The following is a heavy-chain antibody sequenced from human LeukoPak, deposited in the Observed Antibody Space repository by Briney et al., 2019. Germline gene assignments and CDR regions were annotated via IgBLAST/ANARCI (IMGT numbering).Heavy chain of an antibody. J-gene: IGHJ3*02. CDR2: ISGSGGST. CDR3: AKAKWESRDAFDI. D-gene: IGHD1-26*01. V-gene: IGHV3-23*01. Sequence: GGSLRLSCAAXGFTFSSYAMSWVRQAPGKGLEWVSAISGSGGSTYYADSVKGRFTISRDNSKNTLYVQMNSRRAEDTAVYYCAKAKWESRDAFDIWRQGTMVTVSS. CDR1: GFTFSSYA.